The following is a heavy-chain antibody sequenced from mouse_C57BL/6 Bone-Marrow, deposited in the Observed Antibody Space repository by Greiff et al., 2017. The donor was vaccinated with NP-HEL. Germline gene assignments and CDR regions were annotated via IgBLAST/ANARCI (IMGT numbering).Heavy chain of an antibody. Sequence: EVQLQESGGGLVQPKGSLKLSCAASGFSFNTYAMNWVRQAPGKGLEWVARIRSKSNNYATYYADSVKDRFTISRDDSESMLYLQMNNLKTEDTAMYYCVRQGITTVEFDYWGQGTTLTVSS. CDR2: IRSKSNNYAT. D-gene: IGHD1-1*01. V-gene: IGHV10-1*01. J-gene: IGHJ2*01. CDR3: VRQGITTVEFDY. CDR1: GFSFNTYA.